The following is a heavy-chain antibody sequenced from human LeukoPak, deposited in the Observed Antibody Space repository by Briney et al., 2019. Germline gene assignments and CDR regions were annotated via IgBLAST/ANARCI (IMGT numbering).Heavy chain of an antibody. J-gene: IGHJ6*03. CDR2: ISSSGSTI. V-gene: IGHV3-11*01. CDR3: ASRRDGYNLHYYYMDV. Sequence: GGSLRLSCAASGFTSSDYYMSWIRQAPGKGLEWVSYISSSGSTIYYADSVKGRFTISRDNAKNSLYLQMNSLRAEDTAVYYCASRRDGYNLHYYYMDVWGKGTTVTVSS. CDR1: GFTSSDYY. D-gene: IGHD5-24*01.